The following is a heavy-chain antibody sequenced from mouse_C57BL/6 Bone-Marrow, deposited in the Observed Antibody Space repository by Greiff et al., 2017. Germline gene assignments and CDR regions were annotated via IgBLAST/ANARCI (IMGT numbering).Heavy chain of an antibody. Sequence: EVQLQQSGPGLVKPSQSLSLTCSVTGYSITSGYYWNWIRQFPGNKLEWMGYISYDGSNNYNPSLKNRISITRDTSKNQFFLKLNSVTTEDTATYYCARLGYFDYWGQGTTLTVSS. J-gene: IGHJ2*01. CDR2: ISYDGSN. V-gene: IGHV3-6*01. CDR1: GYSITSGYY. D-gene: IGHD4-1*01. CDR3: ARLGYFDY.